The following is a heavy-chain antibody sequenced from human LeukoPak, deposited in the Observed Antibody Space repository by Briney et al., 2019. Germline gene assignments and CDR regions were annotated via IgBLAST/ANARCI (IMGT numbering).Heavy chain of an antibody. D-gene: IGHD6-19*01. V-gene: IGHV3-23*01. Sequence: PGGSLRLSCAASGLTFSSYAMSWVRQAPGKGLEWVSAISGSGDSTYYADSVKGRFTISRDNSKTTLYLQMNSLRAEDMAIYYCAKLIAVTGTDDFWGQGTLVTVSS. J-gene: IGHJ4*02. CDR1: GLTFSSYA. CDR3: AKLIAVTGTDDF. CDR2: ISGSGDST.